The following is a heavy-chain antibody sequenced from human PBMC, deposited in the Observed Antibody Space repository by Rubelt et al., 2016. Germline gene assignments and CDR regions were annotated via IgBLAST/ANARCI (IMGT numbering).Heavy chain of an antibody. CDR2: ISDSGRTL. D-gene: IGHD2-2*01. Sequence: QVQLVQSGGGVVQPGRSLSLSCAASGFTFSHYGMHCISQAPGMGLEWVSYISDSGRTLNYGDSVTGRFTIPMTQARKSLYLQMNSLRAENTAGYYCATMVPVANYYYYAMDVWGQGTTVTVSS. J-gene: IGHJ6*02. CDR1: GFTFSHYG. CDR3: ATMVPVANYYYYAMDV. V-gene: IGHV3-11*01.